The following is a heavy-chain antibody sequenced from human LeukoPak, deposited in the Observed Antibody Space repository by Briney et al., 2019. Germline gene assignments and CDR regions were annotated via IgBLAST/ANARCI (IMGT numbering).Heavy chain of an antibody. CDR1: GFTFSSYS. V-gene: IGHV3-21*01. CDR3: AKPGSYYDSSGYFT. CDR2: ISISSSYI. J-gene: IGHJ5*02. D-gene: IGHD3-22*01. Sequence: GGSLRLSCAASGFTFSSYSMNWVRQAPGKGLEWVSSISISSSYIYYADSVKGRFTISRDNAKNSLYLQMNSLRAEDTAVYYCAKPGSYYDSSGYFTWGQGTLVTVSS.